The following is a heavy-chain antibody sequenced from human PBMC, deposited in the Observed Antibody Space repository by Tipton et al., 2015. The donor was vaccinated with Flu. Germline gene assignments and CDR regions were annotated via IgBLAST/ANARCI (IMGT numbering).Heavy chain of an antibody. D-gene: IGHD3-10*01. CDR2: ITNDGST. V-gene: IGHV3-74*01. CDR1: GFTFSNYW. Sequence: SLRLSCAASGFTFSNYWMYWVRQAPGKGLVWVATITNDGSTTYADSVKGRFTISRDNARDTLYLEMNSLRAEDTAIYFCARLALSRGLIDYWGRGTLVTVSS. J-gene: IGHJ4*02. CDR3: ARLALSRGLIDY.